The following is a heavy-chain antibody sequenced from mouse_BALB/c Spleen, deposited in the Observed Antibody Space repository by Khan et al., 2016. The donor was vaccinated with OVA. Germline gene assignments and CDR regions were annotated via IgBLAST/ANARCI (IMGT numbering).Heavy chain of an antibody. Sequence: VQQQQSGPELVKPGASVKMSCKASGYTFTNYVMHWVKQKPRQGLEWIGYISPNSDGSKYNEKFRGQATLTSDKSSSTAYLALSSLTSEDAAVYYCFGSLLYDGSAYEGVAYWGQGTLVTVSA. J-gene: IGHJ3*01. CDR3: FGSLLYDGSAYEGVAY. CDR1: GYTFTNYV. D-gene: IGHD1-1*01. CDR2: ISPNSDGS. V-gene: IGHV1S136*01.